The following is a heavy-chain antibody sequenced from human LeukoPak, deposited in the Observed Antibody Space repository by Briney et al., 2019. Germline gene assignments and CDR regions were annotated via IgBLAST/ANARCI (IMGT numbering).Heavy chain of an antibody. J-gene: IGHJ3*02. CDR1: GLSFSTHY. D-gene: IGHD1-26*01. V-gene: IGHV3-53*05. CDR3: AKASGYSGTPPAKAFDI. Sequence: GGSLRLSCAASGLSFSTHYMSWVRQAPGKGLEWVSVIYSGGSTYYADSVKGRFTISRDNAKNSLYLQMNSLRAEDTALYYCAKASGYSGTPPAKAFDIWGQGTMVTVSS. CDR2: IYSGGST.